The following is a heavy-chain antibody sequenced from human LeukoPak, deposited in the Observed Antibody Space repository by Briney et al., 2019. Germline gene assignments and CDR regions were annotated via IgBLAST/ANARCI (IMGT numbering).Heavy chain of an antibody. CDR2: IIPIFGTA. J-gene: IGHJ4*02. CDR3: ARGITMVRGVIIGTFDY. CDR1: GGTFSSYA. Sequence: ASVKVSCKASGGTFSSYAISWVRQAPGQGLEWMGGIIPIFGTANYAQKFQGRVTITADESTSTAYMELSSLRSEDTAVYYCARGITMVRGVIIGTFDYWGQGTLVTVSS. D-gene: IGHD3-10*01. V-gene: IGHV1-69*13.